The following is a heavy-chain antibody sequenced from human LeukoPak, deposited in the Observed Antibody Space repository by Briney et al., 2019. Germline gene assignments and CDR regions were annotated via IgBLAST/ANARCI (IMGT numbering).Heavy chain of an antibody. Sequence: GGSLRLSCAASGFTFSSYSMNWVRQAPGKGLEWVSAISGSGGSTYYADSVKGRFTISRDNSKNTLYLQMNSLRAEDTAVYYCAKDPWVSGPKMFDYWGQGTLVTVSS. J-gene: IGHJ4*02. CDR3: AKDPWVSGPKMFDY. CDR1: GFTFSSYS. V-gene: IGHV3-23*01. CDR2: ISGSGGST. D-gene: IGHD5-12*01.